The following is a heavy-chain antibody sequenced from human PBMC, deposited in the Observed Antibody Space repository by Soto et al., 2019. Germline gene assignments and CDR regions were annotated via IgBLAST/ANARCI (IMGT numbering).Heavy chain of an antibody. Sequence: QVQLQESGPGLVKPSETLSLTCTVSGGSISSYYWSWIRQPPGKGLEWIGYIYYSGSTNYNPSLKSRVTISVDTSKNQFSLKLSSVTAADTAVYYCARDRENFDYWGQGTLVTVSS. V-gene: IGHV4-59*01. J-gene: IGHJ4*02. CDR2: IYYSGST. CDR3: ARDRENFDY. CDR1: GGSISSYY.